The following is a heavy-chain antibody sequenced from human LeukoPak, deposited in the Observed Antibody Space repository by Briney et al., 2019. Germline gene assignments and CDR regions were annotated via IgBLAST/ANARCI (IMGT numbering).Heavy chain of an antibody. V-gene: IGHV3-23*01. CDR3: TDKYSYDY. Sequence: GGSLRLSCAASGFTFSSYAMSWVPRAPGKGLEWVSTISGNGGDTYYAASVKGRFTISRDNSKNTLYLQMNSLRAEDTAVYYCTDKYSYDYWGQGTLVTVSS. CDR2: ISGNGGDT. CDR1: GFTFSSYA. J-gene: IGHJ4*02. D-gene: IGHD5-18*01.